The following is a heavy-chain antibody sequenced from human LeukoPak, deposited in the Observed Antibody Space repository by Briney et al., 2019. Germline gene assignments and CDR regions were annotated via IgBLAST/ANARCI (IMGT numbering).Heavy chain of an antibody. J-gene: IGHJ4*02. CDR3: ARAYYGRTTYTVYHFDD. CDR1: GFTFSDYY. Sequence: EGSLRLSCAASGFTFSDYYMSWIRQAPGKGLEWVSYISSSGSITYYADSVKGRFTISRDNAKNSLYLQMNSLRAEDMAVYYCARAYYGRTTYTVYHFDDWGQGTLVTVSS. CDR2: ISSSGSIT. D-gene: IGHD3-10*01. V-gene: IGHV3-11*01.